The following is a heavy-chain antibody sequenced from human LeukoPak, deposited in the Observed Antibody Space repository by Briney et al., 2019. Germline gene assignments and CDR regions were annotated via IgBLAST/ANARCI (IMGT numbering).Heavy chain of an antibody. CDR1: GGSFSSYY. D-gene: IGHD3-22*01. V-gene: IGHV4-59*08. J-gene: IGHJ4*02. Sequence: SETVSLTCTVSGGSFSSYYWNWLRQPPGKGLEWMGYIYYSGSTNYNPSLKTRVTISVDTSKNPFSLKLSSVTAADTAVYYCARIYIAYDSIGYSYYFDYWGQGTLVTVSS. CDR2: IYYSGST. CDR3: ARIYIAYDSIGYSYYFDY.